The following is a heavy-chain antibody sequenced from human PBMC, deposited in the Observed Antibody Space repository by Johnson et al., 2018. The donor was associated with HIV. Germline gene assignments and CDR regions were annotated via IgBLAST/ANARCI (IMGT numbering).Heavy chain of an antibody. J-gene: IGHJ3*02. CDR3: ARSGSYGPDAFDI. Sequence: QVQLVESGGGVVQPGRSLRLSCVASGFTISNYGMHWVRQAPGKGLEWVAVMWYDGSNKYYADSVKGRFTISRDNSKNTLYLQMNSLRAEDTAVYYCARSGSYGPDAFDIWGQGTMVTVSS. D-gene: IGHD1-26*01. CDR1: GFTISNYG. V-gene: IGHV3-30*19. CDR2: MWYDGSNK.